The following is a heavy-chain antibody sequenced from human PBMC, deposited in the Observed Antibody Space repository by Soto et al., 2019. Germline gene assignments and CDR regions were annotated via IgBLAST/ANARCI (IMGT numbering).Heavy chain of an antibody. CDR1: RFTFDDYA. Sequence: EVQLVESGGGLVQPGRSLRLSCAASRFTFDDYAMHWVRQAPGKGLEWVSGISWNSGSIGYADSVKGRFTISRDNAKNSLYLQMNSLRAEDTALYYCAKGRGYSYGTAFDYWGQGTLVTVSS. D-gene: IGHD5-18*01. CDR2: ISWNSGSI. V-gene: IGHV3-9*01. J-gene: IGHJ4*02. CDR3: AKGRGYSYGTAFDY.